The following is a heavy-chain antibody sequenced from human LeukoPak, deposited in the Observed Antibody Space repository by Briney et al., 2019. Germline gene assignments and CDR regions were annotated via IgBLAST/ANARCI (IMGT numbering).Heavy chain of an antibody. CDR1: GFTFSNYA. V-gene: IGHV3-64*02. J-gene: IGHJ6*02. CDR3: ARDQGYSRDGYYYGMDV. CDR2: ISGYGGNA. Sequence: PGSSLRLSCAASGFTFSNYAVHWVRQAPGKGLEVLSAISGYGGNAFYADSVRGRFTISRDNSKNILYLQTGSLRAEDMAVYYCARDQGYSRDGYYYGMDVWGQGTTVTVSS. D-gene: IGHD5-18*01.